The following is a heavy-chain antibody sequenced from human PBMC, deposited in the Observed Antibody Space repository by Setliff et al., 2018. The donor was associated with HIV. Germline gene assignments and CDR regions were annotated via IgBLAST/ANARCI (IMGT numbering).Heavy chain of an antibody. CDR3: AKTYYYDSSGYYYFDS. CDR2: ISSRSSTI. Sequence: GGSLRLSCAASGFTFSSYGMHWVRRAPGKGLEWVSSISSRSSTIYYADSVKGRFTISRDNAKNTLYLQMNSLRAEDTAVYYCAKTYYYDSSGYYYFDSWGQGTLVTVSS. CDR1: GFTFSSYG. D-gene: IGHD3-22*01. J-gene: IGHJ4*02. V-gene: IGHV3-48*01.